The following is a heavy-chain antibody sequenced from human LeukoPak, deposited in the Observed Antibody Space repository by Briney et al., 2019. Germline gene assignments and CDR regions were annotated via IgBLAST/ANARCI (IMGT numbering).Heavy chain of an antibody. CDR2: IKQDGSDK. J-gene: IGHJ4*02. V-gene: IGHV3-7*05. D-gene: IGHD6-19*01. CDR1: GFTFSSNW. Sequence: GGSLRLSCAASGFTFSSNWMTWVRQAPGKGLEWVANIKQDGSDKYYVDSVRGRFTISRDNAKNSLYVQMSSLKAEDTAVYYCARVRSGSYFDYWGQGTLVTVSS. CDR3: ARVRSGSYFDY.